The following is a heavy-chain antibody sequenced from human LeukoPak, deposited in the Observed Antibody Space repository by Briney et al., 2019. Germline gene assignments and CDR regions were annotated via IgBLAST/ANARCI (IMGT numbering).Heavy chain of an antibody. V-gene: IGHV4-38-2*02. J-gene: IGHJ3*02. CDR3: ARESISNDAFDI. CDR2: IYHSGST. Sequence: IGSIYHSGSTYYNPSLKSRVTISVDTSKNQFSLKLSSVTAADTAVYYCARESISNDAFDIWGQGTMVTVSS. D-gene: IGHD4-11*01.